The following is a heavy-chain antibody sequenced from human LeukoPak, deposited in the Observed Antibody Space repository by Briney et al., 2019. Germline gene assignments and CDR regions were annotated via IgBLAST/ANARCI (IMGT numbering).Heavy chain of an antibody. CDR1: GVTLSNSG. D-gene: IGHD3-22*01. CDR2: ISGSGGKP. J-gene: IGHJ4*02. Sequence: QSGRSLRLSCAVSGVTLSNSGMSWVRQAPGKGLEWVAGISGSGGKPNYADSVKGRFTISRDNPKNTLYLQMNSLRAEDTAVYFCAKRGVVIRVILVGFHKEAYYFDSWGQGALVTVSS. V-gene: IGHV3-23*01. CDR3: AKRGVVIRVILVGFHKEAYYFDS.